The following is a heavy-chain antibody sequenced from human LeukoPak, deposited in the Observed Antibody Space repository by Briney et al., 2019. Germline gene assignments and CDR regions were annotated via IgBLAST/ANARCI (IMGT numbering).Heavy chain of an antibody. CDR1: GGSISSYY. D-gene: IGHD5-18*01. V-gene: IGHV4-59*01. J-gene: IGHJ4*02. CDR3: ARADPHPSYGFDY. CDR2: IYYSGST. Sequence: SETLSLTCTVSGGSISSYYWSWIRQPPGKGLEWIGYIYYSGSTNYNPSLKSRVTISVDTSKNQFSLKLSSVTAADTAVYYCARADPHPSYGFDYWGQGTLVTVSS.